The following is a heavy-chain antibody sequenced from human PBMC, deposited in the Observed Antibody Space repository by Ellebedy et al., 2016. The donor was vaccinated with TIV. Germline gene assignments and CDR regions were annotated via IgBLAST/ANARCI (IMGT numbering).Heavy chain of an antibody. CDR2: IHRSGRT. V-gene: IGHV4-4*02. CDR1: GGSTSSGHW. J-gene: IGHJ4*02. CDR3: ARSPGGYYYDN. D-gene: IGHD1-26*01. Sequence: MPSETLSLTCAVSGGSTSSGHWWNWVRQSPSKGLEWIGEIHRSGRTNYNPSLKSRLTILVDTSKNQFSLRLSSVPAADTAVYYCARSPGGYYYDNWGQGTLVTVSS.